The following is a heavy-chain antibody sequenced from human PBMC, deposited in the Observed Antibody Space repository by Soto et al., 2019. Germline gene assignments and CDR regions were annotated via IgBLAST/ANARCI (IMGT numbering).Heavy chain of an antibody. J-gene: IGHJ4*02. CDR1: GGTFSSYA. Sequence: SVKVSCKASGGTFSSYAISWVRQAPVQGLEWMGGIIPIFGTANYAQKFQGRVTITADESTSTAYMELSSLRSEDTAVYYCARGDYYGSGSYYKKAFDYWGQGTLVTVSS. CDR2: IIPIFGTA. V-gene: IGHV1-69*01. D-gene: IGHD3-10*01. CDR3: ARGDYYGSGSYYKKAFDY.